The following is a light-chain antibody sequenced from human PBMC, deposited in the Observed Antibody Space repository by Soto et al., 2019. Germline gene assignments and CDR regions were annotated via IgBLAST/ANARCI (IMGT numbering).Light chain of an antibody. CDR2: KAS. Sequence: DIQMTQSPSTLSASVGDRVIITCRASQSISSWLDWYQQKAGKAPKLLIYKASSLDSGVPSRFSGSGSGTEFTVTISRLQSHDFAPCFSQHYTGYPITFGGGTRGE. CDR3: QHYTGYPIT. CDR1: QSISSW. V-gene: IGKV1-5*03. J-gene: IGKJ4*01.